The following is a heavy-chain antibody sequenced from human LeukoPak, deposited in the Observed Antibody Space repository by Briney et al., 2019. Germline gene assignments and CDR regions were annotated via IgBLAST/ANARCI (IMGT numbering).Heavy chain of an antibody. CDR3: ARYYFGWLQSYYFDY. J-gene: IGHJ4*02. D-gene: IGHD5-24*01. CDR1: GFTFSSYW. V-gene: IGHV3-7*03. Sequence: TGGSLRLSCAASGFTFSSYWMSWVRQAPGKGLEWVANIKQDGSEKYYVDSVKGRFTISRDNAKNSLYLQMNSLRAEDTAVYYCARYYFGWLQSYYFDYWGQGTLVTVSS. CDR2: IKQDGSEK.